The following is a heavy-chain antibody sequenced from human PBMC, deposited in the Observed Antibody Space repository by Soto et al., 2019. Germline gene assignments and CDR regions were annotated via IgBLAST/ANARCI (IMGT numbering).Heavy chain of an antibody. CDR1: GGSINYSY. Sequence: LSLTCTVSGGSINYSYWTWIRQPPGKGLEWIGYISYTGSANYNASLKSRLTISVDTSKNQFSLKLSSVTAADTALYYCARVNYGDYYYGMDVWGQGTTVTVS. CDR3: ARVNYGDYYYGMDV. V-gene: IGHV4-59*01. CDR2: ISYTGSA. J-gene: IGHJ6*02. D-gene: IGHD4-17*01.